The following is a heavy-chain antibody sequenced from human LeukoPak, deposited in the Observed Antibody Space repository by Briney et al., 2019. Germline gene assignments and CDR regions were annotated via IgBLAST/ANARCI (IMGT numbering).Heavy chain of an antibody. CDR2: IHYSGST. D-gene: IGHD2-2*01. Sequence: SETLSLTCTVSGDSIRSYYWSWIRQPPGRGLEWIGYIHYSGSTKYNPSLKSRVTISVDTSKNQFSLKLSSVTAADTAVYYCARLPYCSTTSCYYWFDPWGQGTLVTVSS. V-gene: IGHV4-59*08. CDR3: ARLPYCSTTSCYYWFDP. J-gene: IGHJ5*02. CDR1: GDSIRSYY.